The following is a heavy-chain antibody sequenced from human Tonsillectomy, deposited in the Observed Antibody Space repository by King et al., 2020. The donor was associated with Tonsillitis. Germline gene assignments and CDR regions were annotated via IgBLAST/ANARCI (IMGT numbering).Heavy chain of an antibody. CDR3: AKGDFFFAT. J-gene: IGHJ5*02. D-gene: IGHD2/OR15-2a*01. CDR1: GFTFSNYA. V-gene: IGHV3-23*03. CDR2: IYSGASST. Sequence: VQLVESGGGLVQPGGSLRLSCAASGFTFSNYAMSWVRQAPGKGLEWVSIIYSGASSTYYADSVKGRFTISRDNSKSTLSLQMNSLRAEDTAVYFCAKGDFFFATWGQGTLVTVSS.